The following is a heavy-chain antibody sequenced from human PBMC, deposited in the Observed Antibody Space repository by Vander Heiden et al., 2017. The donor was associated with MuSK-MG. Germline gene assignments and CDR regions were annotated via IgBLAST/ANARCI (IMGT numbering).Heavy chain of an antibody. CDR1: GFTFSSYS. Sequence: EVQLVESGGGLVKPGGSLRLSCAASGFTFSSYSMNWVRQAPGKGLEWVSSISSSSRYIDDADSVKGRFTISRDNAKNSLYLKMKSLRAEETAVYDGARGARGTIDYWGQGTLVTVSS. CDR3: ARGARGTIDY. V-gene: IGHV3-21*01. J-gene: IGHJ4*02. CDR2: ISSSSRYI. D-gene: IGHD3-16*01.